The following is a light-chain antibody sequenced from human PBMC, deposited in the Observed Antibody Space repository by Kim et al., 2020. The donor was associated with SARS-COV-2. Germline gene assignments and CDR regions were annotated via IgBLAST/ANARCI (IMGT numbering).Light chain of an antibody. V-gene: IGLV6-57*02. CDR1: RGSIAINY. Sequence: KTVTISCTGSRGSIAINYVQWYQQRPGSAPTTVIYEDNQRPSGVPDRFSGSIDSSSNSASLTISGLKTEDEADYYCQSYDSSNQGVFGGGTQLTVL. CDR3: QSYDSSNQGV. CDR2: EDN. J-gene: IGLJ2*01.